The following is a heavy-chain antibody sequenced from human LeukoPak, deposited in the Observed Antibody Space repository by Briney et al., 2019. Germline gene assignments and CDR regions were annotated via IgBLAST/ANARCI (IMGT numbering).Heavy chain of an antibody. J-gene: IGHJ4*02. CDR2: IRYDGSNK. V-gene: IGHV3-30*02. D-gene: IGHD1-26*01. Sequence: PGGSLRLSCAASGFTFSSYGMHWVRQVPGKGPEWVAFIRYDGSNKYYADSVKGRFTISRDNSKNTLYLQMNSLRAEDTAVYYCAKDRSGSYSQGLDYWGQGTLVTVSS. CDR3: AKDRSGSYSQGLDY. CDR1: GFTFSSYG.